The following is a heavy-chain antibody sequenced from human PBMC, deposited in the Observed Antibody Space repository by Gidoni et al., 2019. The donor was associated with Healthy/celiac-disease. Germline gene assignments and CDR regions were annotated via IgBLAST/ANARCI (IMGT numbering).Heavy chain of an antibody. D-gene: IGHD6-19*01. Sequence: QVQLVQSGAEVKKPGSSVKVSCKASGGTFSSYTISWVRQAPGQGLEWMGRIIPILGIANYAQKFQGRVKINADKSTRTAYIELSRLRTEDTGVDYCARDRGGDSSGSRGPEYYFDYWGQGTLVNGSS. CDR1: GGTFSSYT. CDR3: ARDRGGDSSGSRGPEYYFDY. J-gene: IGHJ4*02. CDR2: IIPILGIA. V-gene: IGHV1-69*08.